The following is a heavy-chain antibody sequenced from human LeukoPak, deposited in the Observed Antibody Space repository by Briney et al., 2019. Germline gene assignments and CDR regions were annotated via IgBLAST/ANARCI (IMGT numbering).Heavy chain of an antibody. Sequence: SVKVSCKASGYTFTSYYMHWVRQAPGQGLEWMGGIIPIFGTANYAQKFQGRVTITTDESTSTAYMELSSLRSEDTAVYYCARSIVATIANYYYYYYMDVWGKGTTVTVSS. J-gene: IGHJ6*03. V-gene: IGHV1-69*05. CDR3: ARSIVATIANYYYYYYMDV. CDR2: IIPIFGTA. D-gene: IGHD5-12*01. CDR1: GYTFTSYY.